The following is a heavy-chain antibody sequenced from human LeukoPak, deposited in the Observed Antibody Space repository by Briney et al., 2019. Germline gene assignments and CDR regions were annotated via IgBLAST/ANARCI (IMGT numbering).Heavy chain of an antibody. J-gene: IGHJ6*02. CDR1: GGSFSGYY. V-gene: IGHV4-34*01. CDR2: INHSGST. D-gene: IGHD1/OR15-1a*01. Sequence: QPSETLSLTGAVYGGSFSGYYWSWIRQPPGKGLEWIGEINHSGSTNYNPSLKSRVTISVDTSKNQFSLKLSSVTAADTAVYYCARGHMGTRYYYYGMDVWGQGTTVTVSS. CDR3: ARGHMGTRYYYYGMDV.